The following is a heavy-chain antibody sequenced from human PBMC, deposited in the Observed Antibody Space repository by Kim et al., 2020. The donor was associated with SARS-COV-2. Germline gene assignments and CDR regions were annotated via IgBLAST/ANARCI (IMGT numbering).Heavy chain of an antibody. CDR1: GFTFSDYY. CDR3: ARDGVATVRIGWFDP. V-gene: IGHV3-11*06. Sequence: GGSLRLSCAASGFTFSDYYMSWIRQAPGKGLEWVSYISSSSSYTNYADSVKGRFTISRDNAKNSLYLQMNSLRAEDTAVYYCARDGVATVRIGWFDPWGQGTLVTVSS. D-gene: IGHD5-12*01. CDR2: ISSSSSYT. J-gene: IGHJ5*02.